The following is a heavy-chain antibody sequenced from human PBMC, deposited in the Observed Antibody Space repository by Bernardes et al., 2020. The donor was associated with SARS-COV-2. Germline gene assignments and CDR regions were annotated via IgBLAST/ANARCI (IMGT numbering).Heavy chain of an antibody. CDR2: IYHDGRT. V-gene: IGHV4-4*02. CDR1: GDSIDSSKW. CDR3: AREGVGAFDS. J-gene: IGHJ4*02. Sequence: SEPLSLTCVVSGDSIDSSKWWSCVRQPPGKGLEWIGNIYHDGRTSYSPSVKSRVNISVDKSKNQVSLKLTSVTAADSAVYYCAREGVGAFDSWGQGSLVTVSS. D-gene: IGHD1-26*01.